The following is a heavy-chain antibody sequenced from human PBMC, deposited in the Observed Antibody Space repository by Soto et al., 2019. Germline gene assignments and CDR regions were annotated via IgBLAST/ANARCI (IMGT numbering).Heavy chain of an antibody. CDR1: GIRLSESY. CDR2: IGDSYR. V-gene: IGHV3-11*05. Sequence: QVQLVESGGGLVKPGGTLRLSCAGSGIRLSESYINWIRLTPEKGLAWISYIGDSYRHYAASVRGRFTISRDNVQNSVSLEMTNLRGDDTAIYYCARRRAFGEVEAFDDWGPVTLVTVSS. CDR3: ARRRAFGEVEAFDD. J-gene: IGHJ3*01. D-gene: IGHD3-16*01.